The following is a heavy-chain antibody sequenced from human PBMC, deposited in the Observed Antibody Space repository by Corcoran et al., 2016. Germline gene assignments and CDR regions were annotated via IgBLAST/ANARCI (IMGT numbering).Heavy chain of an antibody. CDR2: INPSGGSP. V-gene: IGHV1-46*01. CDR3: AIVSGRGAFDI. D-gene: IGHD3-10*01. Sequence: QVQLVQSGAEVKKPGASLKVSCKASGYTFTSYYMHWVRQAPGQGLEWMGIINPSGGSPSYAQKFQGRGTMTRDTSTSTVYMELSSLRSEDTAGYYCAIVSGRGAFDIWGQGTMVTVSS. J-gene: IGHJ3*02. CDR1: GYTFTSYY.